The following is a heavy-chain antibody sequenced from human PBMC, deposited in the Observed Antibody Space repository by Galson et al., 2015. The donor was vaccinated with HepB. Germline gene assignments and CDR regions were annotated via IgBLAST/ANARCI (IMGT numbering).Heavy chain of an antibody. V-gene: IGHV6-1*01. CDR2: TYYRSKWFN. J-gene: IGHJ2*01. Sequence: CAISGDSVSNNSVVWNWIRQSPSRGLEWQGRTYYRSKWFNDYAPSVKGRITVNPDTSNSQFSLQLNSVTPEDTAVYYCAKGAYWYFDLWGRGTLVTVSS. CDR1: GDSVSNNSVV. CDR3: AKGAYWYFDL.